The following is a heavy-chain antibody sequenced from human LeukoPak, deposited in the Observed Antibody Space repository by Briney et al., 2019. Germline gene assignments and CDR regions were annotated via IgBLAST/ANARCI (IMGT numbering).Heavy chain of an antibody. CDR1: GYTFTSYG. J-gene: IGHJ5*02. V-gene: IGHV1-18*01. CDR3: ARDGSGYFDWSSPNNWFDP. D-gene: IGHD3-9*01. CDR2: ISTYNDNT. Sequence: ASVKVSCKASGYTFTSYGISWVRQAPGQGLEWMGWISTYNDNTNYAQNLQGRVTLTTDTSTSTAYMELRSLTSDDTAMYYCARDGSGYFDWSSPNNWFDPWGQGTLVTVSS.